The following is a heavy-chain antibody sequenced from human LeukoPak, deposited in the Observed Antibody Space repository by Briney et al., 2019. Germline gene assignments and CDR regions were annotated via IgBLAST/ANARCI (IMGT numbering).Heavy chain of an antibody. J-gene: IGHJ4*02. Sequence: SETLSLTCAVYGGSFSGYYWSWIRQPPGKGLEWIGEINHSGSTNYNPSLKSRVTISVDTSKNQFSLKLSSVTAADTAVYYCVGRRGDGDYRPEYWGQGTLVTVSS. CDR3: VGRRGDGDYRPEY. V-gene: IGHV4-34*01. CDR1: GGSFSGYY. D-gene: IGHD4-17*01. CDR2: INHSGST.